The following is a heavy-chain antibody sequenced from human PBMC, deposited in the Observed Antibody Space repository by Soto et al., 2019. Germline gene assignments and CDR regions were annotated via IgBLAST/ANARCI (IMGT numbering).Heavy chain of an antibody. CDR2: INHSGST. V-gene: IGHV4-34*01. CDR3: ARGRRNYYDSSGSLGWFDP. D-gene: IGHD3-22*01. Sequence: QVQLQQWGAGLLKPSETLSLTCAVYGGSFSGYYWSWIRQPPGKGLEWIGEINHSGSTNYNPSLKRRVTISVDTSKDQSSLKLSSVTAADTAVYYCARGRRNYYDSSGSLGWFDPWGQGTLVTVSS. CDR1: GGSFSGYY. J-gene: IGHJ5*02.